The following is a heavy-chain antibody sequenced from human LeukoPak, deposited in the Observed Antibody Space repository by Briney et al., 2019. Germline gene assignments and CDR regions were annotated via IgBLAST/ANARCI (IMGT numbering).Heavy chain of an antibody. D-gene: IGHD2-21*02. V-gene: IGHV3-30*02. Sequence: GGSLRLSCAASGFTFSSYGMHWVRQAPGKGLEWVAFIRYDGSNKYYADSVTGRFTISRDNSKNTLYLQMNSLRAEDTAVYYCARDNSVRDTAWWFDPWGQGTLVTVSS. CDR1: GFTFSSYG. CDR2: IRYDGSNK. CDR3: ARDNSVRDTAWWFDP. J-gene: IGHJ5*02.